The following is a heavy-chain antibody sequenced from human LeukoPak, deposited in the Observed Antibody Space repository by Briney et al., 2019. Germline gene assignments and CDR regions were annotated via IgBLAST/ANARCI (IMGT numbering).Heavy chain of an antibody. Sequence: AGGSLRLSCAAAGFSFARSEMNWVRQAPGKGLEWISSGSMYYADSVKGRFTISRENAKQTLYLQMNSLRPEDTAVYYCARAGDKGTANWYFDLWGRGTLVTVSS. CDR3: ARAGDKGTANWYFDL. V-gene: IGHV3-48*03. CDR1: GFSFARSE. CDR2: GSM. D-gene: IGHD2-21*01. J-gene: IGHJ2*01.